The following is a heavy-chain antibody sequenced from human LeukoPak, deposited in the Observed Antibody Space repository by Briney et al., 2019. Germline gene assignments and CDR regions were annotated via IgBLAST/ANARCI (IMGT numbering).Heavy chain of an antibody. CDR2: INHSGST. D-gene: IGHD3-3*01. CDR1: GGSFSGYY. Sequence: SETLSLTCAVYGGSFSGYYWSWIRQPPGKGLEWIGEINHSGSTNYNPSLKSRVTISVDTSKNQFSLKLSSVTAADTAVYYCARPANDFWSGYYTFDYWGQGTLVTVSS. V-gene: IGHV4-34*01. J-gene: IGHJ4*02. CDR3: ARPANDFWSGYYTFDY.